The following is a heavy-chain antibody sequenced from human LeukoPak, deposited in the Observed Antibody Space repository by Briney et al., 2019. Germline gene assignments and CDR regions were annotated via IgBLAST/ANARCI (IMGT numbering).Heavy chain of an antibody. D-gene: IGHD2-15*01. CDR1: GFTFSSYS. V-gene: IGHV3-21*01. CDR2: ISSSSSYI. J-gene: IGHJ3*02. CDR3: ARDKGYCSGGSCYGDAFDI. Sequence: PGGSLRLSCAASGFTFSSYSMNWVRQAPGKGLEWVSSISSSSSYIYHADSVKGRITISRDNAKNSLYLQMNSLRAEDMAVYYCARDKGYCSGGSCYGDAFDIWGQGTMVTVSS.